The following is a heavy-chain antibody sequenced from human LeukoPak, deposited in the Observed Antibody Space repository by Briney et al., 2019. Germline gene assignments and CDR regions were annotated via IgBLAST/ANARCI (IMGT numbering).Heavy chain of an antibody. CDR3: ARAVGATTGGQYFDY. CDR2: IIPIFGTA. D-gene: IGHD1-26*01. Sequence: GASVKVSCKASGGTFSSYAISWVRQAPGQGLEWMGGIIPIFGTANYAQKFQGRVTITADESTSTAYMELSSLRSEDTAVYYCARAVGATTGGQYFDYWGQGTLVTVSS. CDR1: GGTFSSYA. J-gene: IGHJ4*02. V-gene: IGHV1-69*13.